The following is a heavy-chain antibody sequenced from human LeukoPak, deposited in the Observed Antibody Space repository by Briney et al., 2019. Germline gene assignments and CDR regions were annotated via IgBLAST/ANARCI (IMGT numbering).Heavy chain of an antibody. CDR3: AKDLAVADYYGMDV. Sequence: GGSLRLSCAASGFAFSSYGMHWVRQAPGKGLEWVAVISYDGSNKYYADSVKGRFTISRDNSKNTLCLQMNSLRAEDTAVYYCAKDLAVADYYGMDVWGQGTTVTVSS. V-gene: IGHV3-30*18. J-gene: IGHJ6*02. D-gene: IGHD6-19*01. CDR2: ISYDGSNK. CDR1: GFAFSSYG.